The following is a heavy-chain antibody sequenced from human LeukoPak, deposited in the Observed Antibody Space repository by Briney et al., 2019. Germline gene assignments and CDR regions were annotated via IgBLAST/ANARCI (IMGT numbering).Heavy chain of an antibody. CDR2: IYTSGST. CDR1: GGSISSFY. Sequence: SETLSLTCTVSGGSISSFYWSWIRQPAGKGLEWIGRIYTSGSTNYNPSLKSRVTMSVDTSKNQFSLRVSSVTAADAAVYYCARVRLWFGDHLDDYWGQGTLVTVSS. J-gene: IGHJ4*02. V-gene: IGHV4-4*07. CDR3: ARVRLWFGDHLDDY. D-gene: IGHD3-10*01.